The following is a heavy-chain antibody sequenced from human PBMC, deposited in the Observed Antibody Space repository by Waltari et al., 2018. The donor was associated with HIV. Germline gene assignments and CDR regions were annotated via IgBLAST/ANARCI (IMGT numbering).Heavy chain of an antibody. Sequence: QLIQSTSELKRPGASVTLSCTVSGYPLSDLSMQWVRQGRGQRLEWMGGFDPKNGKPVYSQRFWGRVSLAEDTSEDTAFLELNRLTSDDTAVYYCVTLYNESPLYSNFWGQGTLVTV. CDR1: GYPLSDLS. J-gene: IGHJ1*01. V-gene: IGHV1-24*01. D-gene: IGHD2-15*01. CDR2: FDPKNGKP. CDR3: VTLYNESPLYSNF.